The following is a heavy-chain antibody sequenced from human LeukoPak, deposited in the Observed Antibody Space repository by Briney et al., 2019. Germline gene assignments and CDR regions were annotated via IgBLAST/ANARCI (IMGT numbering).Heavy chain of an antibody. Sequence: SQTLSLTCAISGDSVSTASNAWYWIRQSPSRGLEWLGRTYYNSKWYTDYAVSVSGRTTINPDTSRNQLSLQLSFVTPEDTAVYYCARRKVDTGAPLDYWGQGTLVTVSS. D-gene: IGHD5-18*01. J-gene: IGHJ4*02. CDR3: ARRKVDTGAPLDY. CDR2: TYYNSKWYT. V-gene: IGHV6-1*01. CDR1: GDSVSTASNA.